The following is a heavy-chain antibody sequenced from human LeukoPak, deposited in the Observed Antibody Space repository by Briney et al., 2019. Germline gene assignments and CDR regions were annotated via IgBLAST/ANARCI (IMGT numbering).Heavy chain of an antibody. J-gene: IGHJ4*02. CDR3: ARHATLDYYDSSGRPFDY. CDR2: IYYSGST. V-gene: IGHV4-39*01. Sequence: KPSETLSLTCTVSGDSISSSSSYWGWIRQPPGEGLEWIGSIYYSGSTYYNTSLKSRVTISVDTSKNQFSLRLNSVTAADTAVYYCARHATLDYYDSSGRPFDYWGQGTLVTVSS. CDR1: GDSISSSSSY. D-gene: IGHD3-22*01.